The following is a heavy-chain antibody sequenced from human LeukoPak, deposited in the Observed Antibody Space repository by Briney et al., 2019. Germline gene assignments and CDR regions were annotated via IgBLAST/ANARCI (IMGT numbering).Heavy chain of an antibody. J-gene: IGHJ4*02. V-gene: IGHV4-39*01. CDR1: AGSISSSSYY. Sequence: SETLSLTCTVSAGSISSSSYYWGWIRQPPGKGLEWIGRIYYSRNTYYNPSLKSRFTRTVDTSKNQFSLKLNSVTAADTAVYYCARVLGKIIRTGLYYFDYWGQGNLVTVSS. CDR2: IYYSRNT. CDR3: ARVLGKIIRTGLYYFDY. D-gene: IGHD1-14*01.